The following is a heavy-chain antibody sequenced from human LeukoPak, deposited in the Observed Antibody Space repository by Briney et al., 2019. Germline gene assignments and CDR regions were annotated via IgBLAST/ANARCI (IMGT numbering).Heavy chain of an antibody. CDR1: GYTFINHA. CDR3: ARRLGRSFDY. J-gene: IGHJ4*02. CDR2: INIGNGNT. Sequence: ASVKVSCKASGYTFINHAIHWVRQAPGQRLEWMGWINIGNGNTKYSQNFQGRITITRDTSATTTYMDLSSLRSEDTAMYYCARRLGRSFDYWGQGTLVTVSS. V-gene: IGHV1-3*04. D-gene: IGHD2-21*01.